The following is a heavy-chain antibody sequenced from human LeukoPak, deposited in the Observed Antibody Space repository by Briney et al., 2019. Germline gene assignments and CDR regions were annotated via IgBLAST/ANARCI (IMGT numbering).Heavy chain of an antibody. Sequence: GASVKVSCKASGYTFTNYGISWVRQAPGQGLEWMAWISANNGETRYARKFQGRVILTTDTPTTTAYMELRNLRSDDTAVYYCARDACVSCGGDCCHDPWGQGTLVTVSS. V-gene: IGHV1-18*01. CDR2: ISANNGET. CDR3: ARDACVSCGGDCCHDP. J-gene: IGHJ5*02. D-gene: IGHD2-21*02. CDR1: GYTFTNYG.